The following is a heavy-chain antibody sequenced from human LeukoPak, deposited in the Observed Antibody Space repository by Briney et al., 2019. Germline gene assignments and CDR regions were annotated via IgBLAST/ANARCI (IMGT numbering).Heavy chain of an antibody. D-gene: IGHD7-27*01. J-gene: IGHJ3*02. CDR2: INPSGGNT. CDR3: ARDWNWGSSDAFDI. Sequence: ASVKVSCKASGYTFTRYYMHWVRQAPGPGLEWMGIINPSGGNTNYAQKFQGRVTMTRDTSTSTVYMELSSLRSEDTAVYYCARDWNWGSSDAFDIWGQGTMVTVSS. CDR1: GYTFTRYY. V-gene: IGHV1-46*01.